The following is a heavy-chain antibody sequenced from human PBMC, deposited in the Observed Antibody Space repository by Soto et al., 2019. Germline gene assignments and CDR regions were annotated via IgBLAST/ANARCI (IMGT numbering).Heavy chain of an antibody. V-gene: IGHV1-69*13. D-gene: IGHD3-10*01. CDR2: IIPIFGTA. CDR3: AREIPNVLLTKGDYYYYGMDV. J-gene: IGHJ6*02. CDR1: GCTFSSYA. Sequence: AVKVSCKASGCTFSSYAISWVRQAPGQGLEWMGGIIPIFGTANYAQKFQGRVTITADESTSTAYMELSSLRSEDTAVYYCAREIPNVLLTKGDYYYYGMDVWGQGTTVTVSS.